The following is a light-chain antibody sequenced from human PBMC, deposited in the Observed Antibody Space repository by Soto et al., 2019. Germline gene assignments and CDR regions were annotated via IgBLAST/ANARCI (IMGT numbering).Light chain of an antibody. CDR3: QHYNSYSEA. Sequence: EIVLTQSPATLSVSPGGRATLSCRASQNINNNYLAWYQHKPGQAPRLLIYGASTRATGIPARFSGSGSGTEFTLTISSLQPDDFATYYCQHYNSYSEAFGQGTKV. CDR2: GAS. CDR1: QNINNNY. V-gene: IGKV3-15*01. J-gene: IGKJ1*01.